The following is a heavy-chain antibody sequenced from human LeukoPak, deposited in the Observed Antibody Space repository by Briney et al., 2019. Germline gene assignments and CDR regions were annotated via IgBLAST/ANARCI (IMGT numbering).Heavy chain of an antibody. CDR3: ARPLYYYDSSAGITMTYYFDD. J-gene: IGHJ4*02. V-gene: IGHV3-33*01. CDR2: IWHDGSKK. CDR1: GFTFSIFA. Sequence: TGRSLRLSCAASGFTFSIFAIHWVRQAPSKGLEWVAVIWHDGSKKYYADSVKGRFTISRDNSKNTVYLQMNSLRADDTAVFYCARPLYYYDSSAGITMTYYFDDWGQGALVTVSS. D-gene: IGHD3-22*01.